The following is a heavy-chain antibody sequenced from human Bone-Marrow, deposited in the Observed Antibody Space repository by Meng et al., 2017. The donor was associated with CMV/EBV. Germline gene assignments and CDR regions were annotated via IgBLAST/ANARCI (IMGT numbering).Heavy chain of an antibody. CDR2: INHSGST. CDR3: ARTKNSYIVVVPAAPGGDFDY. J-gene: IGHJ4*02. Sequence: GSLRLSCAVYGGSFSGYYWSWIRQPPGKGLEWIGEINHSGSTNYNPSLKSRVTISVDTSKNQFSLKLSSVTAADTAVYYCARTKNSYIVVVPAAPGGDFDYWGQGQLVNVSS. V-gene: IGHV4-34*01. D-gene: IGHD2-2*01. CDR1: GGSFSGYY.